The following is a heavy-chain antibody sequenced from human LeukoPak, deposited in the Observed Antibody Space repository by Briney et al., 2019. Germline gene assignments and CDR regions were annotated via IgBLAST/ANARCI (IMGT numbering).Heavy chain of an antibody. Sequence: SETLSLTCTVSGGSISSYYWSWIRQPPGKGLEWIGYIYYSGSTNYNPSLKSRVTISVDASKNQFSLKLSSVTAADTAVYYCARGVTAIQILDYWGQGTLVTVSS. V-gene: IGHV4-59*01. D-gene: IGHD2-21*02. CDR3: ARGVTAIQILDY. CDR1: GGSISSYY. J-gene: IGHJ4*02. CDR2: IYYSGST.